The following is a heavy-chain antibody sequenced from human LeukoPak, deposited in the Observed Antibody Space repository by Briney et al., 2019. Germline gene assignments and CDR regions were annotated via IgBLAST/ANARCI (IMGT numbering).Heavy chain of an antibody. CDR2: FSASGGSK. CDR1: GFTLSSYA. V-gene: IGHV3-23*01. Sequence: GGSLGLSYAASGFTLSSYAMSWVRQAPGKGLEWVSGFSASGGSKYYTDSVKGRFTISRDNSKNTLYLQMNSLSAEDTAVYSCAKGNSGSYLMHFDYWGQGTLVTVSS. CDR3: AKGNSGSYLMHFDY. J-gene: IGHJ4*02. D-gene: IGHD1-26*01.